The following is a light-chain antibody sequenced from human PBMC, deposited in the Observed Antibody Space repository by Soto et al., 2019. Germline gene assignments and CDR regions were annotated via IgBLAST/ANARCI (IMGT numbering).Light chain of an antibody. Sequence: QSSLTQPPSASGSPGQSVTISCTGTSSDVGGYNYVSWYQQHPGKAPKLMIYAVSKRPSGVPDRFSGSKSGNTASLTGSGLQAEDEADYYCSSYTGSLYVFGTGTKVTVL. V-gene: IGLV2-8*01. CDR2: AVS. CDR1: SSDVGGYNY. CDR3: SSYTGSLYV. J-gene: IGLJ1*01.